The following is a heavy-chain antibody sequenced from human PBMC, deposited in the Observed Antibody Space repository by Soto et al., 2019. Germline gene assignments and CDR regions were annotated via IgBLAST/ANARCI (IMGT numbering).Heavy chain of an antibody. CDR1: GYTFTSYG. CDR2: ISAYNGNT. CDR3: ARDLCGRSTSCYNYYYYMDV. V-gene: IGHV1-18*01. Sequence: ASVKVSCKASGYTFTSYGISWVRQAPGQGLEWMGWISAYNGNTNYAQKHQGRVTMTTDTSTSTAYMELRSLRSDDTAVYYFARDLCGRSTSCYNYYYYMDVWGKGTTVTVSS. J-gene: IGHJ6*03. D-gene: IGHD2-2*02.